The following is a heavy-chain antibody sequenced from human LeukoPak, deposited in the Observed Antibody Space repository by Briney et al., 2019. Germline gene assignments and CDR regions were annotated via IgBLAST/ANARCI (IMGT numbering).Heavy chain of an antibody. V-gene: IGHV4-31*03. Sequence: SETLSLTCTVSGGSISSGGYYWSWIRQHPGKGLEWIGYTYYSGSTYYNPSLKSRVTISVDTSKNQFSLKLSSVTAADTAVYYRARVSDPYPYNWFDPWGQGTLVTVSS. CDR1: GGSISSGGYY. CDR3: ARVSDPYPYNWFDP. CDR2: TYYSGST. J-gene: IGHJ5*02.